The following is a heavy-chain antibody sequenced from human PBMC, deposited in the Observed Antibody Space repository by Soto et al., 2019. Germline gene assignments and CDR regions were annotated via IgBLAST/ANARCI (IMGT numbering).Heavy chain of an antibody. V-gene: IGHV1-2*04. CDR1: AYTFTDYY. CDR2: INPNSGGT. CDR3: ARACRSRYCGMDV. D-gene: IGHD6-13*01. Sequence: ASVKVSCKASAYTFTDYYIHWVQQAPGKGFEWMGWINPNSGGTNYAQKFQGWVTRTRDTSISTAYMELSRLGSDDTAVYYCARACRSRYCGMDVWGQGTTVTLSS. J-gene: IGHJ6*02.